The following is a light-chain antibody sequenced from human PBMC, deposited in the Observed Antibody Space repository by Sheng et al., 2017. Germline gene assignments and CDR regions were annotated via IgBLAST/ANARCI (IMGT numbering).Light chain of an antibody. CDR3: QQYNNWPPXP. CDR2: GAS. V-gene: IGKV3-15*01. Sequence: EIVMTQSPATLSVSPGERATLSCRASQSVSSNLAWYQQKPGQAPRLLIYGASTRATGIPARFSGSGSGTEFTLTISSLQSEDFAVYYCQQYNNWPPXPFGPGTKVD. CDR1: QSVSSN. J-gene: IGKJ3*01.